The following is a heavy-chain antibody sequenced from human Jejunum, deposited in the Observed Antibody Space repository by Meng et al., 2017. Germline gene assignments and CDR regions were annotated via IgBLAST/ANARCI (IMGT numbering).Heavy chain of an antibody. CDR1: GASISSGHW. V-gene: IGHV4-4*02. CDR2: MYPSGPT. J-gene: IGHJ4*02. CDR3: ARHIAVTGTRGFDY. D-gene: IGHD6-19*01. Sequence: SETLSLTCAVSGASISSGHWWSWVRQTPGKGLEWIGEMYPSGPTNYNPSLQGRVTISMDTSKNQLSLKLSSVTAADTAIYYCARHIAVTGTRGFDYWGQGTLVTVSS.